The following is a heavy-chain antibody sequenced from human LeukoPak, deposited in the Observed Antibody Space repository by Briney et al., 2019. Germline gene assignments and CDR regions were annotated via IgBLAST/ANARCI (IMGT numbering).Heavy chain of an antibody. CDR3: ARDSLQYYYDSSGYYYVSYFDY. J-gene: IGHJ4*02. CDR2: IYTSGST. CDR1: GGSISSYY. V-gene: IGHV4-4*07. Sequence: PSETLSLTXTVSGGSISSYYWSWIRQPAGKGLEWIGRIYTSGSTNYNPSLKSRVTMSVDTSKNQFSLKLSSVTAADTAVYYCARDSLQYYYDSSGYYYVSYFDYWGQGTLVTVSS. D-gene: IGHD3-22*01.